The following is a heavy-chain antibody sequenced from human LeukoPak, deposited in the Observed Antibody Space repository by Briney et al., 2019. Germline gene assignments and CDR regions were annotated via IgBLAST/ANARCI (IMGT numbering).Heavy chain of an antibody. Sequence: SETLSLTCTVSAGSISGYYWSWIRQPPGKGLEWIGYIYYSGSTNYNPSLKSRVTISLDTSKNQFSLKLSSVTAADTAVYYCARDRVDYVWGSYPPARYYFDYWGQGTLVTVSS. V-gene: IGHV4-59*12. CDR1: AGSISGYY. D-gene: IGHD3-16*02. CDR3: ARDRVDYVWGSYPPARYYFDY. CDR2: IYYSGST. J-gene: IGHJ4*02.